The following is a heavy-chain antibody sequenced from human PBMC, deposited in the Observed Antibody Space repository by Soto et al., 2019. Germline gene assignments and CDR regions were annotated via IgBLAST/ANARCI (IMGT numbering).Heavy chain of an antibody. Sequence: QVQLVESGGGVVQPGRSLRLSCAASGFTFSSYGMHWVRQAPGKGLEWVAVIWYDGSNKYYADSVKGRFTISRDNSKNTLYLQINSLRAEDTAVYYCAREAPVTGYCSSTSCYYYYGMDVWGQGTTVTVSS. V-gene: IGHV3-33*01. J-gene: IGHJ6*02. CDR1: GFTFSSYG. D-gene: IGHD2-2*01. CDR3: AREAPVTGYCSSTSCYYYYGMDV. CDR2: IWYDGSNK.